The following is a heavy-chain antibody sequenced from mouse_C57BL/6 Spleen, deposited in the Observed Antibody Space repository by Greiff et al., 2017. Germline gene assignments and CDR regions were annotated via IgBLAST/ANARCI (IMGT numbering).Heavy chain of an antibody. J-gene: IGHJ3*01. CDR1: GYTFTSYW. D-gene: IGHD1-1*01. Sequence: QVQLQQPGAELVKPGASVKLSCKASGYTFTSYWMQWVKQRPGQGLEWIGEIDPSDSYTNSKQKFKGKATLTVDTSSSTAYMQLSSLTSEDSAVYYCARRDYYGSNAYWGQGTLVTVSA. CDR3: ARRDYYGSNAY. V-gene: IGHV1-50*01. CDR2: IDPSDSYT.